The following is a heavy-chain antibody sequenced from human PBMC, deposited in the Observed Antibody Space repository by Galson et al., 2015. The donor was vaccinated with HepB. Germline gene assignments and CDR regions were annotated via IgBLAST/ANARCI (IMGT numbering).Heavy chain of an antibody. D-gene: IGHD3-10*01. J-gene: IGHJ4*02. CDR1: GDSISNDRW. CDR3: ASAKEGRGYFDY. CDR2: AYNSGGT. Sequence: ETLSLTCAVSGDSISNDRWWSWVRQPPGEGLEWIGEAYNSGGTNHRPSLKSRVAISVDKPKNQFSLKLTSVTAADTAVYYCASAKEGRGYFDYWGQGTLVTVSS. V-gene: IGHV4-4*02.